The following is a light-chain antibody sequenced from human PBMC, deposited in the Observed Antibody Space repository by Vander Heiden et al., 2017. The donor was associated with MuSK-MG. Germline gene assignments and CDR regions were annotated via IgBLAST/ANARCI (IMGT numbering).Light chain of an antibody. CDR1: SSDVGGYNY. CDR3: CSYAGSYTFV. V-gene: IGLV2-11*01. Sequence: QSALTQPRSVSGSPGQSVTISCPGTSSDVGGYNYVSWYQQHPGKAPKLMIYDVSKRPSGVPDRFSGSKSGNTASLTISGLQAEDEADYYCCSYAGSYTFVFGGGTKLTGL. CDR2: DVS. J-gene: IGLJ2*01.